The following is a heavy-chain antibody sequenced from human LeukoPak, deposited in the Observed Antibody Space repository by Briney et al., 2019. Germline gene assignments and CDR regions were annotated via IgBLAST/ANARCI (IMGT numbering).Heavy chain of an antibody. CDR3: AREARYDQNFDY. D-gene: IGHD3-9*01. Sequence: GSSVKVSCKASGGTFSSYAISWVRQAPGRGLEWMGGIIPIFGTANYAQKLQGRVTITADESTSTAYMELSSLRSEDTAVYYCAREARYDQNFDYWGQATLVTVSS. J-gene: IGHJ4*02. CDR2: IIPIFGTA. V-gene: IGHV1-69*01. CDR1: GGTFSSYA.